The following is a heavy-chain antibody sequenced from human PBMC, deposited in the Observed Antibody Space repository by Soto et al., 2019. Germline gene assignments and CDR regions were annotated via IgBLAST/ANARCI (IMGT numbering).Heavy chain of an antibody. CDR2: SYYSGST. Sequence: PSETLSLTCTVSGGSISSYYWSCIRQPPGKGLEGIGYSYYSGSTNYNPSLKRRVTISVDTSKNQFSLKLSSVTAADTAVYYCARLKDFWSGYYYSYGMDVWGQGTTVT. J-gene: IGHJ6*02. CDR1: GGSISSYY. D-gene: IGHD3-3*01. CDR3: ARLKDFWSGYYYSYGMDV. V-gene: IGHV4-59*01.